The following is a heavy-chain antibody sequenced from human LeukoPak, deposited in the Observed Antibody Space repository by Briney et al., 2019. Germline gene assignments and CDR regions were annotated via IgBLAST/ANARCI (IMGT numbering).Heavy chain of an antibody. CDR1: GGSISSYY. J-gene: IGHJ4*02. Sequence: SETLSLTCTVSGGSISSYYWSWIRQPPGKGLEWIGYIYYSGSTNYNPSLKSRVTISVDTSKNQFSLELSSVTAADTAVYYCARNAGYSSGWCDYWGQGTLVTVSS. CDR2: IYYSGST. D-gene: IGHD6-19*01. V-gene: IGHV4-59*08. CDR3: ARNAGYSSGWCDY.